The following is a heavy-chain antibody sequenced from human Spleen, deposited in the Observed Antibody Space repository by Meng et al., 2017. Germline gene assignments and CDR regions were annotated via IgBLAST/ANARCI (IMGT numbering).Heavy chain of an antibody. Sequence: ASVKVSCKASGYTFTGYYMHWVRQAPGQGLEWMGWINPNSGGTNYAQKFQGRVTMTRDTSISTAYMELSSLRSEDTAVYYCARVPAHGIAAAGNDFDYWGQGTLVTVSS. CDR1: GYTFTGYY. D-gene: IGHD6-13*01. J-gene: IGHJ4*02. V-gene: IGHV1-2*02. CDR2: INPNSGGT. CDR3: ARVPAHGIAAAGNDFDY.